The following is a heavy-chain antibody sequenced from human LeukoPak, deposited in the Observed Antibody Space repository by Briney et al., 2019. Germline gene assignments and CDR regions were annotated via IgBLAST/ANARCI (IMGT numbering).Heavy chain of an antibody. CDR3: AKAGGYYGDYGNYFDY. J-gene: IGHJ4*02. Sequence: LTGGSLRLSCAASGFTFSGYGMHWVRQAPGKGLEWVAVISYDGSNKYYADSVKGRFTISRDNSKNTLYLQMNSLRAEDTAVYYCAKAGGYYGDYGNYFDYWGQGTLVTVSS. CDR2: ISYDGSNK. D-gene: IGHD4-17*01. V-gene: IGHV3-30*18. CDR1: GFTFSGYG.